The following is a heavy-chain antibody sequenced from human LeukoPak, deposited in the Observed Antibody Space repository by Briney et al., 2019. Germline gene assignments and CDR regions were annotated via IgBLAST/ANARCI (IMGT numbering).Heavy chain of an antibody. CDR3: AINAGQWLVPFDY. D-gene: IGHD6-19*01. CDR1: GFTFSSHA. CDR2: ISGSGGST. J-gene: IGHJ4*02. Sequence: GGSLRLSCAASGFTFSSHAVTWVRQAPGKGLEWVSAISGSGGSTYYADSVRGRFTISRDNSKNMLFLQMNSLRAEDTAVYYCAINAGQWLVPFDYWGQGTLVTVSS. V-gene: IGHV3-23*01.